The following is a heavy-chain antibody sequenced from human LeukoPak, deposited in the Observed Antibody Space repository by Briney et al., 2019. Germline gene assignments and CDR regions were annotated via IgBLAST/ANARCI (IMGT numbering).Heavy chain of an antibody. V-gene: IGHV3-30*18. J-gene: IGHJ4*02. CDR1: GFTFSSYG. CDR3: AKTYYYDSSGFSVDY. CDR2: ISYDGSHK. D-gene: IGHD3-22*01. Sequence: GRSLRLSCAASGFTFSSYGMHWVRQAPGKGLEWVAVISYDGSHKYSADSVKGRFTISRDNFKNTLYLQMNSLRAEDTAVYYCAKTYYYDSSGFSVDYWGQGTLVTVSS.